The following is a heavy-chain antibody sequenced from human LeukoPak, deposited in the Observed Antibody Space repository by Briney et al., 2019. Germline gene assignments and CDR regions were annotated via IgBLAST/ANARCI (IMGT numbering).Heavy chain of an antibody. Sequence: ASVKVSCKASGYTFTSYAMNWVRQAPGQGLEWMGWINTNTGNPTYAQGFTGRFVFSLDTSVSTAYLQISSLKAEDTAVYYCARERSDGEYVGETFDYWGQGTLVTVSS. D-gene: IGHD4-17*01. V-gene: IGHV7-4-1*02. CDR3: ARERSDGEYVGETFDY. CDR1: GYTFTSYA. CDR2: INTNTGNP. J-gene: IGHJ4*02.